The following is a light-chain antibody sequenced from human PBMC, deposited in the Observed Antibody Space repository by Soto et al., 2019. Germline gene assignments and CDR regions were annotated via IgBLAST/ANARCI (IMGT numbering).Light chain of an antibody. CDR2: GTS. CDR1: QATNTY. J-gene: IGKJ5*01. CDR3: QQSYSTLLIT. Sequence: DIQMTQSPSFLSASVGDRVTISCRASQATNTYLNWYHQKPGKAPKLLIYGTSDLQNGVPSRFSGGGSGTDFTLTISSLRPEDVATYYCQQSYSTLLITFGQGTRLEV. V-gene: IGKV1-39*01.